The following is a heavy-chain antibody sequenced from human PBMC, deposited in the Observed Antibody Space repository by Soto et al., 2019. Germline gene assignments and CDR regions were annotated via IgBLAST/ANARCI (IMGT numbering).Heavy chain of an antibody. CDR1: GFTFDDYA. J-gene: IGHJ6*03. Sequence: PGGSLRLSCAASGFTFDDYAMHWVRQAPGKGLEWVSGISWNSGSIGYADSVKGRFTISRDNAKNSLYLQMNSLRAGDTALYYCAKVFGTGTTGSWYYYMDVWGKGTTVTVSS. CDR2: ISWNSGSI. CDR3: AKVFGTGTTGSWYYYMDV. D-gene: IGHD1-1*01. V-gene: IGHV3-9*01.